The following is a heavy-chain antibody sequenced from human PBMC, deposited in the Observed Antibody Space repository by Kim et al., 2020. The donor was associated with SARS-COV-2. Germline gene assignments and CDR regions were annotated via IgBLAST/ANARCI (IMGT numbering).Heavy chain of an antibody. CDR2: ISYDGSNK. V-gene: IGHV3-30*04. CDR3: ALTTMVRGIRQAGAFDI. J-gene: IGHJ3*02. D-gene: IGHD3-10*01. CDR1: GFTFSSYA. Sequence: GGSLRLSCAASGFTFSSYAMHWVRQAPGKGLEWVAVISYDGSNKYYADSVKGRFTISRDNSKNTLYLQMNSLRAEDTAVYYCALTTMVRGIRQAGAFDIWGQGTVVTVSS.